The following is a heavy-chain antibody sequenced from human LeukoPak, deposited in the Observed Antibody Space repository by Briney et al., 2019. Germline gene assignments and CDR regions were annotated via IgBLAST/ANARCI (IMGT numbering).Heavy chain of an antibody. D-gene: IGHD6-6*01. CDR1: GGSFSGHY. Sequence: SETLSLTCAVSGGSFSGHYWSWIRQPPGKGLEWIGEINHSGSAYYNPSLKSRVIISVDTSKNQFSLKLSSVTAADTAVYYCAKRIVARPIDYWGQGTLVTVSS. CDR3: AKRIVARPIDY. V-gene: IGHV4-34*01. J-gene: IGHJ4*02. CDR2: INHSGSA.